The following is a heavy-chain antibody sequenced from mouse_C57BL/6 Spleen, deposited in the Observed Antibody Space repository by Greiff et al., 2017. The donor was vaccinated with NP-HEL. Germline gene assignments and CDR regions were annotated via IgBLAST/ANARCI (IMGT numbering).Heavy chain of an antibody. Sequence: QVQLQQPGAELVKPGASVKLSCKASGYTFTSYWMHWVKQRPGQGLEWIGMIHPNSGSTNYNEKFKSKATLTVDKSSSTPYMQLSSLTSEDSAVYYCSSYYYGSSPYYFDYWGQGTTLTVSS. V-gene: IGHV1-64*01. J-gene: IGHJ2*01. D-gene: IGHD1-1*01. CDR3: SSYYYGSSPYYFDY. CDR2: IHPNSGST. CDR1: GYTFTSYW.